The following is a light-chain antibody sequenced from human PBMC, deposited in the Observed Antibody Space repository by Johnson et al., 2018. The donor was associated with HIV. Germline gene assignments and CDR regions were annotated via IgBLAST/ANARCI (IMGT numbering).Light chain of an antibody. CDR2: EIN. V-gene: IGLV1-51*02. J-gene: IGLJ1*01. CDR1: SSNIGKNY. Sequence: QSVLTQPPSVSAALGQKVTVSCAGSSSNIGKNYVSWYQQLPGTAPKVLIYEINKRPSGLPDRFSGSKSDTSATLGITGLQPGDEADYYCGAWDSSLRVYVFGTGTKCTVL. CDR3: GAWDSSLRVYV.